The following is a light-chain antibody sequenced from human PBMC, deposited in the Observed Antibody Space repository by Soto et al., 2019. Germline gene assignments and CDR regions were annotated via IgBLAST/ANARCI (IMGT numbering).Light chain of an antibody. CDR2: DAS. CDR1: QSISNN. Sequence: DIVMTQSPATLSVSPGERATLSCRASQSISNNLAWYQQKPSQAPRLLIYDASTRATGVPARFSGSGSGTEFTLTISSLQSEDFAVYYCQQCTNWPPYTFGQGTKLEIK. CDR3: QQCTNWPPYT. V-gene: IGKV3-15*01. J-gene: IGKJ2*01.